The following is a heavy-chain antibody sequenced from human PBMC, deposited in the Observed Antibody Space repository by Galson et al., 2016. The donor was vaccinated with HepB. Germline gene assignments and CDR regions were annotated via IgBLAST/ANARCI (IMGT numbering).Heavy chain of an antibody. D-gene: IGHD2-21*01. J-gene: IGHJ4*02. CDR2: LYASGKK. V-gene: IGHV3-53*01. CDR3: TRGWIREYSSGNGGGNGGDH. CDR1: GFIVSSNY. Sequence: SLRLSCAASGFIVSSNYMNWVRQAPGNGLEWVSFLYASGKKYYADSVKGRFTISRDNSKNILFLQMNSLRAEGKAVYYCTRGWIREYSSGNGGGNGGDHWGQGTLVTVSS.